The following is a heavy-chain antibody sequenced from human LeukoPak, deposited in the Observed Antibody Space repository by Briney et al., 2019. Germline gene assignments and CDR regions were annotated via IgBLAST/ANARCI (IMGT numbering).Heavy chain of an antibody. CDR2: IHNSGTS. V-gene: IGHV4-59*01. J-gene: IGHJ4*02. D-gene: IGHD3-16*01. Sequence: KASETLSLTCTVSDDSISDYYRGWIRQPPGKGLEWIGYIHNSGTSTYNLSLKSRVTISADTSKNQFSLKLNSMTTADTADYYCTRGAGWLIDYWGQGILVTVSS. CDR1: DDSISDYY. CDR3: TRGAGWLIDY.